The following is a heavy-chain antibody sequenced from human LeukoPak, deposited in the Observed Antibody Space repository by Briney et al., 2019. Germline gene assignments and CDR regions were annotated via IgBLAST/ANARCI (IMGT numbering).Heavy chain of an antibody. V-gene: IGHV1-69*13. CDR2: IIPIFGTA. D-gene: IGHD1-26*01. Sequence: SVKVSCKVSGYTLTELSMHWVRQAPGQGLEWMGGIIPIFGTANYAQKFQGRVTITADESTSTAYMELSSLRSEDTAVYYCARCSYSGSYHYYYYYMDVWGKGTTVTVSS. CDR3: ARCSYSGSYHYYYYYMDV. J-gene: IGHJ6*03. CDR1: GYTLTELS.